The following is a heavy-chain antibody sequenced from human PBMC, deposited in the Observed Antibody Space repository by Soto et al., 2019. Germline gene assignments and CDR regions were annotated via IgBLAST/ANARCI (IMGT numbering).Heavy chain of an antibody. V-gene: IGHV4-31*03. CDR1: GGSISSGGYY. Sequence: QVQLQESGPGLVKPSQTLSLTCTVSGGSISSGGYYWSWIRQHPGKGLEWIGYIYYSGSSYYNPSLKSRITISGDTSKNQFSLKLSSVTAADTAVYYCARHNYDSSGTAVDVWGQGTTVTVSS. D-gene: IGHD3-22*01. J-gene: IGHJ6*02. CDR3: ARHNYDSSGTAVDV. CDR2: IYYSGSS.